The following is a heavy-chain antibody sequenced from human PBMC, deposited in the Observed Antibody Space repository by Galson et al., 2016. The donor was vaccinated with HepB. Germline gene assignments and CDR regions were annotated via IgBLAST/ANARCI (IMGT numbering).Heavy chain of an antibody. D-gene: IGHD3-10*01. Sequence: SVKVSCKASGYTFTSHGINWVRQAPGQGLEWMGWISAYNGNTNYEQKLHDRVTMTTDTSTTTAYMELRSLRSDDTAVYFCARDRWFGDYGMDVWGQGTTVTVSS. CDR2: ISAYNGNT. V-gene: IGHV1-18*01. CDR1: GYTFTSHG. CDR3: ARDRWFGDYGMDV. J-gene: IGHJ6*02.